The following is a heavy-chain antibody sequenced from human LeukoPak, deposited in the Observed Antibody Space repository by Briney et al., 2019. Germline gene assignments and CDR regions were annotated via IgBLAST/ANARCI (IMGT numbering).Heavy chain of an antibody. Sequence: ASVKVSCKASGYTFTTYAMHWVRQAPGQRLEWMGWINAGNGNTKYSQKFQGRVTITWDTSASTAYMELRSPRSDDTAVYYCARGGVYCSGGSCPTNWFDPWGQGTLVTVSS. V-gene: IGHV1-3*01. J-gene: IGHJ5*02. CDR3: ARGGVYCSGGSCPTNWFDP. D-gene: IGHD2-15*01. CDR2: INAGNGNT. CDR1: GYTFTTYA.